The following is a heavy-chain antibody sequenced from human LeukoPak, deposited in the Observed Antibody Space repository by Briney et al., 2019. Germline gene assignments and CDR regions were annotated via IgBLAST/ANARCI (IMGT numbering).Heavy chain of an antibody. Sequence: GGSLRLSCAASGFTFSSYSMNWVRQAPGKGLEWVSSISSSSSYIYYADSVKGRFTISRDNAKNSLYLQMNSLRAEDTAVYYCARVGYCSGGSCYSLGWFDPWGQGTLVTVSS. CDR3: ARVGYCSGGSCYSLGWFDP. CDR1: GFTFSSYS. D-gene: IGHD2-15*01. V-gene: IGHV3-21*01. CDR2: ISSSSSYI. J-gene: IGHJ5*02.